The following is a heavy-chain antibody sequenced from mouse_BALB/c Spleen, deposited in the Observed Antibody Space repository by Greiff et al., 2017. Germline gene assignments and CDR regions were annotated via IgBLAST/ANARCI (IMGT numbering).Heavy chain of an antibody. V-gene: IGHV1S29*02. CDR2: IYPYNGGT. CDR1: GYTFTDYN. CDR3: ARARAYYGSSYVAY. D-gene: IGHD1-1*01. J-gene: IGHJ3*01. Sequence: EVQLQQSGPELVKPGASVKISCKASGYTFTDYNMHWVKQSHGKSLEWIGYIYPYNGGTGYNQKFKSKATLTVDNSSSTAYMELRSLTSEDSAVYYCARARAYYGSSYVAYWGQGTLVTVSA.